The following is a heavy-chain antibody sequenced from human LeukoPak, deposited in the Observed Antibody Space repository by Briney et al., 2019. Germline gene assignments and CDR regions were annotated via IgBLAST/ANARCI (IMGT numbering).Heavy chain of an antibody. V-gene: IGHV4-59*01. CDR3: AREVDTAMPD. CDR2: IYYSGST. J-gene: IGHJ4*02. D-gene: IGHD5-18*01. Sequence: SETLSLTCTVSGGSISSYYWSWLRQPPGKGLEWIGYIYYSGSTNYNPSLKSRVTISVDTSKNQFSLKLSSVTAADTAVYYCAREVDTAMPDWGQGTLVTVSS. CDR1: GGSISSYY.